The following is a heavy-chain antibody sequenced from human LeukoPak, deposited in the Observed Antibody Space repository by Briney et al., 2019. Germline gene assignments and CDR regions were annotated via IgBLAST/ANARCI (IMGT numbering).Heavy chain of an antibody. J-gene: IGHJ4*02. CDR1: GFTFSSYA. CDR2: ISGSGGST. CDR3: AKDPSARIQLWYYFDY. D-gene: IGHD5-18*01. V-gene: IGHV3-23*01. Sequence: PGGSLRLSCAASGFTFSSYAMSWVRQAPGKGLEWVSAISGSGGSTYYADSVKGRFTISRDNSKNTLYPQMNSLRAEDTAVYYCAKDPSARIQLWYYFDYWGQGTLVTVSS.